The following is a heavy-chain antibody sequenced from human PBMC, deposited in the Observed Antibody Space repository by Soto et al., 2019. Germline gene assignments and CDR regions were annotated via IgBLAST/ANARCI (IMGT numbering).Heavy chain of an antibody. CDR2: IIPIFGTA. Sequence: SVKVSCKASGGTFSSYAISWVRQAPGQGLEWMGGIIPIFGTANYAQKFQGRVTITADESTSTAYMELSSLRSEDTAVYYCANMVRGVIHTPYYYYGMDVWGQGTTVTVSS. J-gene: IGHJ6*02. CDR1: GGTFSSYA. D-gene: IGHD3-10*01. CDR3: ANMVRGVIHTPYYYYGMDV. V-gene: IGHV1-69*13.